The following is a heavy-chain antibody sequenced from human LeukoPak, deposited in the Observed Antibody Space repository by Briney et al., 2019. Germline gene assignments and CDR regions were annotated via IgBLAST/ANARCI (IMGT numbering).Heavy chain of an antibody. CDR2: INHSGST. J-gene: IGHJ4*02. V-gene: IGHV4-34*01. Sequence: SETLSLTCAVYGGSFSGYYWSWIRQPPGKGLEWIGEINHSGSTNYNPSLKSRVTISVDTSKNQFSLKLSSVTAADTAVYYCARGGGSNKLFDYWGQGTLVTVSS. CDR3: ARGGGSNKLFDY. CDR1: GGSFSGYY. D-gene: IGHD4-4*01.